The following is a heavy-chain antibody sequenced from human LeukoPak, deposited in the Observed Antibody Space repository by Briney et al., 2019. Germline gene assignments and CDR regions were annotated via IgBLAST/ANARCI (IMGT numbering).Heavy chain of an antibody. CDR3: ARSLVMITFGGVIVTTKEFDP. V-gene: IGHV5-51*01. CDR2: INAADSDT. D-gene: IGHD3-16*02. Sequence: GESLKISCKGSGYSFSTYWIGWVRQMPGKGLEWMGLINAADSDTRYSPSFQGQVLISVDKSISTAYLQWSSLKASDTAMYYCARSLVMITFGGVIVTTKEFDPWGQGTLVTVSS. CDR1: GYSFSTYW. J-gene: IGHJ5*02.